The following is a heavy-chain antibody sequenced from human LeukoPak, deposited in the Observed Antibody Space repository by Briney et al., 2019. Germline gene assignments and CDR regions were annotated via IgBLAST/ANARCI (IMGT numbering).Heavy chain of an antibody. D-gene: IGHD6-19*01. Sequence: PSQTLSLTCTVSGGSISSGGYYWSWIRQHPGKGLEWIAYIYYSGSTYYNPSLKSRVTISVDPSKYQFSLKLSSVTAADTAVYYCARGGYSSGWRYYFDYWGQGTLVTVSS. CDR2: IYYSGST. CDR3: ARGGYSSGWRYYFDY. J-gene: IGHJ4*02. CDR1: GGSISSGGYY. V-gene: IGHV4-31*03.